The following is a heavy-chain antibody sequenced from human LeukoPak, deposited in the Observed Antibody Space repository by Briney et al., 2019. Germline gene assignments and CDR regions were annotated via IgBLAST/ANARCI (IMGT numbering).Heavy chain of an antibody. J-gene: IGHJ4*02. CDR2: INYSGDT. V-gene: IGHV4-39*01. CDR3: ARVDIVVVPSAAFDL. CDR1: GGSISSSNYY. D-gene: IGHD2-2*03. Sequence: PSETLSLTCTVSGGSISSSNYYWGWIRQPPGKGLEWIGSINYSGDTYSNPSLKSRLTISVDTSKNQFSLKLSSVTAADTAVYYCARVDIVVVPSAAFDLWGQGTLVTVSS.